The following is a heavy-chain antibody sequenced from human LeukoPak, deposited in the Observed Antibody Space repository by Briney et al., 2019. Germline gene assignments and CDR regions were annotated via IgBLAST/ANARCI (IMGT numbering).Heavy chain of an antibody. Sequence: PSETLSLTCTVSDGSITSNVYHWGWIRQPPGKGLEYMGSINHSGSTHCHPSLKSRVTLSVDTSKNQFSLKVNSVTAADTAVYYCARLVGIAADGTGGDYWGQGTLVTVSS. J-gene: IGHJ4*02. D-gene: IGHD6-13*01. CDR1: DGSITSNVYH. CDR2: INHSGST. V-gene: IGHV4-39*01. CDR3: ARLVGIAADGTGGDY.